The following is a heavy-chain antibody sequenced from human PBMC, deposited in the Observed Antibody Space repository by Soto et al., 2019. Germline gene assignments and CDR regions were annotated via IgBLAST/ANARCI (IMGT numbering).Heavy chain of an antibody. CDR2: IWYDGGNK. J-gene: IGHJ4*02. Sequence: GGSLRLSCAASGFTFSSYGMHWVRQAPGKGLEWVAVIWYDGGNKYHADSVKGRFTMSRDNSKNILYLQMNSLRAEDTAVYYCARDGTMTTVTTAFDYWGQGTLVTVSS. CDR1: GFTFSSYG. CDR3: ARDGTMTTVTTAFDY. D-gene: IGHD4-17*01. V-gene: IGHV3-33*01.